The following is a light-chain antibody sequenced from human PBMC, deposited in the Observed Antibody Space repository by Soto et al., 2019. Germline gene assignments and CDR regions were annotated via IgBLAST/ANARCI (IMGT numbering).Light chain of an antibody. Sequence: SYELTXPPSVSVAPGQTAXXXXGXXXIGSKSVYWYQQKPGQAPVLVVYDHSDRPSGIPERFSGSNSGNTATLSITRVEAGDEADYYCQVWDSSSDHVVFGGGTKLTVL. CDR3: QVWDSSSDHVV. J-gene: IGLJ2*01. CDR1: XIGSKS. V-gene: IGLV3-21*02. CDR2: DHS.